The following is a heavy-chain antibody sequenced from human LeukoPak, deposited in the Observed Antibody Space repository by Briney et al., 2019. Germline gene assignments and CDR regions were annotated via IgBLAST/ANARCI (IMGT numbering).Heavy chain of an antibody. CDR3: ARGSGSGWPLDR. Sequence: GGSVRLSCAASGVIVSRNFMSWVRQAPGKGLQWVAIMYAGGTTDYSDSVRGRFHISRDSSNNSLSLQINSLRAEDTAVYYCARGSGSGWPLDRWGQGALVTVSS. D-gene: IGHD6-19*01. V-gene: IGHV3-53*01. J-gene: IGHJ5*02. CDR2: MYAGGTT. CDR1: GVIVSRNF.